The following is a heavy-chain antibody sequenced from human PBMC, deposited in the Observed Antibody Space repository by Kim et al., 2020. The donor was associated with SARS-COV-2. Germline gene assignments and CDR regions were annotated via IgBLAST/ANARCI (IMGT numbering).Heavy chain of an antibody. CDR1: GFTFSSYA. CDR3: AKNSGSGTTGPNRFDY. J-gene: IGHJ4*02. CDR2: ISGSGGST. V-gene: IGHV3-23*01. D-gene: IGHD1-7*01. Sequence: GGSLRLSCAASGFTFSSYAMSWVRQAPGKGLEWVSAISGSGGSTYYADSVKGRFTISRDNSKNTLYLQMNSLRAEDTAVYYCAKNSGSGTTGPNRFDYWGQGTLVTVSS.